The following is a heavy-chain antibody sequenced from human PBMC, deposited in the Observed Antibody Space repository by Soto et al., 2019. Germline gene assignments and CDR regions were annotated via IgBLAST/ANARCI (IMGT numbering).Heavy chain of an antibody. CDR1: GGSISSYY. V-gene: IGHV4-59*01. Sequence: SETLSLTCTVSGGSISSYYWSWIRQPPGKGLEWIGYIYYSGSTNYNPSLKSRVTISVDTSKNQFSLKLSSVTAADTAVYYCARDSDEGYFDYWGQGTPVTVSS. J-gene: IGHJ4*02. CDR2: IYYSGST. CDR3: ARDSDEGYFDY.